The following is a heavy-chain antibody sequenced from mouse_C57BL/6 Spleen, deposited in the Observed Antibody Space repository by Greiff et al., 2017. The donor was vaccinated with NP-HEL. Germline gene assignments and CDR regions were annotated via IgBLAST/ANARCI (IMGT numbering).Heavy chain of an antibody. D-gene: IGHD2-4*01. J-gene: IGHJ2*01. Sequence: QVQLKQPGAELVMPGASVKLSCKASGYTFTSYWMHWVKQRPGQGLEWIGEIDPSDSYTNYNQKFKGKSTLTVDKSSSTAYMQLSSLTSEDSAVYYCARSRGYDYVWYFDYWGQGTTLTVSS. CDR3: ARSRGYDYVWYFDY. CDR1: GYTFTSYW. CDR2: IDPSDSYT. V-gene: IGHV1-69*01.